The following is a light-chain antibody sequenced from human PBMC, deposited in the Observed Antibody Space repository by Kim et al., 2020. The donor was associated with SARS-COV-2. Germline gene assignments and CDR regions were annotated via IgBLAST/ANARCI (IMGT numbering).Light chain of an antibody. CDR1: SSDIGASHY. CDR3: SSYTGSTVV. Sequence: QSVLTQPASVSGSPGQSITISCTGTSSDIGASHYVSWYQQHPGTAPKLLIYDVDNRPSGVSNRFSASKSGNTASLTISGLQAEDEADYYCSSYTGSTVVFGGGTKLTVL. CDR2: DVD. V-gene: IGLV2-14*03. J-gene: IGLJ2*01.